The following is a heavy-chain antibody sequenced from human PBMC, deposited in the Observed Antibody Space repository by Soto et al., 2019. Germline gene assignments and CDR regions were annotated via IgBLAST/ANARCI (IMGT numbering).Heavy chain of an antibody. Sequence: PGGSLRLSCAASGFTFSSYAMSWVRQAPGKGLEWVSAISGSGGSTYYADSVKGRFTISRDNSKNTLYLQMNSLRAEDTAVYYCAKPSYDSSGYYPPFDYWGQGTLVTVSS. D-gene: IGHD3-22*01. CDR3: AKPSYDSSGYYPPFDY. CDR2: ISGSGGST. V-gene: IGHV3-23*01. J-gene: IGHJ4*02. CDR1: GFTFSSYA.